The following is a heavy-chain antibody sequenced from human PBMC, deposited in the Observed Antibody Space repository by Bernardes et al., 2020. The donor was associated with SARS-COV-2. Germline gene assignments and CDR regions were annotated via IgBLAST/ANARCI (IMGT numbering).Heavy chain of an antibody. CDR2: ISYEGRNK. V-gene: IGHV3-30*18. D-gene: IGHD2-2*01. CDR3: AKIVCTSITCYLPFYYYGMDV. Sequence: GGSLRLSCAASGFTFSSYGMHWVRQAPGKGLEWVAVISYEGRNKYYAASVKGRFTISRDNSKNTVYLQMNSLRAEDTSVYYCAKIVCTSITCYLPFYYYGMDVWGQGTTVTVSS. J-gene: IGHJ6*02. CDR1: GFTFSSYG.